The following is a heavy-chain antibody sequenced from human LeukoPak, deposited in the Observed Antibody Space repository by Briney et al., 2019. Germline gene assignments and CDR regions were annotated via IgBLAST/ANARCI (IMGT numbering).Heavy chain of an antibody. CDR1: GFIFSAYW. Sequence: GGSLRLSCAASGFIFSAYWVTWVRQAPGKGLEWVANIKQDGSEKYYVDSVKGRFTISRDNAKNSLYLQMNSLRAEDTAVYYCARDYSGSYFNAFDIWGQGTMVTVSS. J-gene: IGHJ3*02. CDR2: IKQDGSEK. V-gene: IGHV3-7*01. D-gene: IGHD1-26*01. CDR3: ARDYSGSYFNAFDI.